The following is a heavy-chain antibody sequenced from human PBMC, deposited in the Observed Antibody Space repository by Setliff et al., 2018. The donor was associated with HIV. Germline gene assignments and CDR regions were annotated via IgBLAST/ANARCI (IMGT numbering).Heavy chain of an antibody. J-gene: IGHJ3*02. V-gene: IGHV1-69*10. CDR2: IIPILGIA. CDR1: GGTFSSYA. CDR3: ARGDSVDAFDI. D-gene: IGHD2-15*01. Sequence: GASVKVSCKASGGTFSSYAISWVRQAPGQGLEWMGGIIPILGIANYAQKFQGRVTMTRNTSISTAYMELSSLRSEDTAVYYCARGDSVDAFDIWGQGTMVTVSS.